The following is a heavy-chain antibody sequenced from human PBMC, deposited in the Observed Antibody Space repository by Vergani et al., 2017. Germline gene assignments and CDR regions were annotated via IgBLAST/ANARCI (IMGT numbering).Heavy chain of an antibody. CDR3: AGDLGGIDSGYDIDY. D-gene: IGHD5-12*01. V-gene: IGHV3-21*01. Sequence: EVQLVESGGGLVKPGGSLRLSCAASGFTFSSYSMNWVRQAPGKGLEWVSSISSSSSYIYYADSVKGRFTISRDNAKNSLYLQMNSLRAEDTAVYYCAGDLGGIDSGYDIDYWGQGTLVTVSS. J-gene: IGHJ4*02. CDR2: ISSSSSYI. CDR1: GFTFSSYS.